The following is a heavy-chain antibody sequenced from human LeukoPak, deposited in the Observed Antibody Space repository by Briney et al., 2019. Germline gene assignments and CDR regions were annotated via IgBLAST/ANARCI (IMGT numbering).Heavy chain of an antibody. CDR1: GGSISSGGYY. V-gene: IGHV4-30-2*03. D-gene: IGHD2-8*01. CDR3: ARHVPYCTNGVCYTGPLYFDY. J-gene: IGHJ4*02. CDR2: IYHSGST. Sequence: SETLSLTCTVSGGSISSGGYYWSWIRQPPGKGLEWIGYIYHSGSTYYNPSLKSRVTISVDTSKNQFSLKLSSVTAADTAVYYCARHVPYCTNGVCYTGPLYFDYWGQGTLVTVSS.